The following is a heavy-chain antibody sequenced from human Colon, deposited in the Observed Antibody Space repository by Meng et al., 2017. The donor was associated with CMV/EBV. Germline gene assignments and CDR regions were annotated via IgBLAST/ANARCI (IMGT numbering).Heavy chain of an antibody. Sequence: GESLKISCAASGFTFDNYAMTWVRQAPGKGLEWVAAIGASGDSPRYADSVKGRFTISRDNSRNTLYLQMNSLRAEDTAVYYCAKRRIAAAGDFQHWGQGTLVTVSS. CDR3: AKRRIAAAGDFQH. CDR2: IGASGDSP. CDR1: GFTFDNYA. J-gene: IGHJ1*01. D-gene: IGHD6-13*01. V-gene: IGHV3-23*01.